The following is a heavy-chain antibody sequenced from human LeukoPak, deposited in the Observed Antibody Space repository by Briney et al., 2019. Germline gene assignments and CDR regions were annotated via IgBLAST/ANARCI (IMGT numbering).Heavy chain of an antibody. D-gene: IGHD3-16*01. CDR3: ARLDDSAH. Sequence: GGSLRLSCAASGFTFSSYAMHWVRQAPGKGLEWVAVISYDGSNKYYADSVKGRFTISRDNSKNTLYLRMNSLRAEDTAVYYCARLDDSAHWGQGTLVTVSS. V-gene: IGHV3-30-3*01. CDR2: ISYDGSNK. J-gene: IGHJ4*02. CDR1: GFTFSSYA.